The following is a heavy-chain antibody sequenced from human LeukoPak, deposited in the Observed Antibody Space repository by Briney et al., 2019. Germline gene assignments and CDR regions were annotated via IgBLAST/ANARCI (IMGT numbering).Heavy chain of an antibody. J-gene: IGHJ4*02. CDR2: MNPDSANT. D-gene: IGHD3-22*01. CDR1: GYTFTSYD. V-gene: IGHV1-8*03. CDR3: ARHPYYYDSSGYYYAGRDY. Sequence: GASVKVSCKASGYTFTSYDIHWVRQVTGQGLEWMGWMNPDSANTAYAQNFQGRVTISRNTSITTAYMELSSLRSEDTAVYYCARHPYYYDSSGYYYAGRDYWGQGTLVTVSS.